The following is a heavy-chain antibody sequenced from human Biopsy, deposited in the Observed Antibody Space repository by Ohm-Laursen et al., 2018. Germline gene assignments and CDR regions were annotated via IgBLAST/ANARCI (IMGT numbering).Heavy chain of an antibody. CDR3: ARHPTGFWFDP. J-gene: IGHJ5*02. D-gene: IGHD3-10*01. CDR2: IYNSETT. V-gene: IGHV4-39*01. CDR1: GDSISASTTSY. Sequence: GTLSLTCSVSGDSISASTTSYWAWLRQPPGKGLEWIGSIYNSETTFYNPSLKSRVAISVDTSTNQFSLKVSSVTAADTALYYCARHPTGFWFDPWGHGTLVTVSS.